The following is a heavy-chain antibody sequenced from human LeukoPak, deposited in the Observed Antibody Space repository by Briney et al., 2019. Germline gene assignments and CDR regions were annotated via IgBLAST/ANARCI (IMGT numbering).Heavy chain of an antibody. J-gene: IGHJ4*02. V-gene: IGHV4-59*01. CDR1: GGSISSYY. Sequence: PSETLSLTCTVSGGSISSYYRSWIRQPPGKGLEWIGYIYYSGSTNYNPSLKSRVTISVDTSKNQFSLKLSSVTAADTAVYYCARILSSSGRDYWGQGTLVTVSS. CDR2: IYYSGST. D-gene: IGHD6-6*01. CDR3: ARILSSSGRDY.